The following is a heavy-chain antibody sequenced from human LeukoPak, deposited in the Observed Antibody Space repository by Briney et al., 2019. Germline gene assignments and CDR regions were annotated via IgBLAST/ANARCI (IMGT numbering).Heavy chain of an antibody. CDR1: GYTFTNYA. CDR2: INTNTGNP. Sequence: ASVKVSCKASGYTFTNYAMNWVRQAPGQGLEWMGWINTNTGNPTYAQGFTGRFVFSLDTSVSTAYLQISSLKTEDSAVYYCAREESWYFDLWGRGTLVTVSS. CDR3: AREESWYFDL. J-gene: IGHJ2*01. V-gene: IGHV7-4-1*02.